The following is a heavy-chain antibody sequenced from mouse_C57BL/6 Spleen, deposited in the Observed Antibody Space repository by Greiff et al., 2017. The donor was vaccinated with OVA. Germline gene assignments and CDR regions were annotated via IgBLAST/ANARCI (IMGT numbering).Heavy chain of an antibody. CDR2: IYPRSGNT. CDR1: GYTFTSYG. J-gene: IGHJ4*01. D-gene: IGHD2-5*01. CDR3: AREAYYSNYEDYAMDY. V-gene: IGHV1-81*01. Sequence: VQLQQSGAELARPGASVKLSCKASGYTFTSYGISWVKQRTGQGLEWIGEIYPRSGNTYYNEKFKGKATLTADKSSSTAYMELRSLTSEDSAVYFCAREAYYSNYEDYAMDYWGQGTSVTVSS.